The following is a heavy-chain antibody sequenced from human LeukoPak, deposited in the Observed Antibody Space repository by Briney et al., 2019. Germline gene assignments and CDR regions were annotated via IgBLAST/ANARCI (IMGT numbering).Heavy chain of an antibody. Sequence: SETLSPTCTVSGGSISSGGYYWSWIRQHPGKGLEWIGYIYYSGSTYYNPSLKSRVTISVDTSKNQFSLKLSSVTAADTAVYYCARSTVPDTYYYGMDVWGQGTTVTVPS. CDR1: GGSISSGGYY. D-gene: IGHD3-9*01. J-gene: IGHJ6*02. CDR3: ARSTVPDTYYYGMDV. CDR2: IYYSGST. V-gene: IGHV4-31*03.